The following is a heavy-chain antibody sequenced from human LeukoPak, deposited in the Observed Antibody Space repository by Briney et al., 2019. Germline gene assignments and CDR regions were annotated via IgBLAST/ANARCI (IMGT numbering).Heavy chain of an antibody. J-gene: IGHJ3*02. V-gene: IGHV4-34*01. D-gene: IGHD6-13*01. CDR3: ARKKQQPPVFAFDI. CDR1: GGSFSGYY. CDR2: INHSGST. Sequence: PLETLSLTCAVYGGSFSGYYWSWIRQPPGKGLEWIGEINHSGSTNYNPSLKSRVTISVDTSKNQFSLKLSSVTAADTAVYYCARKKQQPPVFAFDIWGQGTMVTVSS.